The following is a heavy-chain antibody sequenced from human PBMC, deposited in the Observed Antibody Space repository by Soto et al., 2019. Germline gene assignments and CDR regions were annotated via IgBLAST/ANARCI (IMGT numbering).Heavy chain of an antibody. CDR3: AREPQHYYDSSGYYDR. Sequence: GASVKVSCKASGYTFTGYYMHWVRQATGQGLEWMGWINPNSGGPNYAQKFQGRVTMTRDTSISTAYMELSRLRSDDTAVYYCAREPQHYYDSSGYYDRWGQGTLVTVSS. J-gene: IGHJ5*02. CDR2: INPNSGGP. CDR1: GYTFTGYY. D-gene: IGHD3-22*01. V-gene: IGHV1-2*02.